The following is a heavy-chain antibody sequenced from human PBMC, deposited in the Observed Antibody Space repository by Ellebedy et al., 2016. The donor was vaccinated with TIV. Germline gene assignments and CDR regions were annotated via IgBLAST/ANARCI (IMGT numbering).Heavy chain of an antibody. J-gene: IGHJ4*02. D-gene: IGHD3-22*01. CDR1: GYSFTSYW. CDR3: ARLNYYDSSGYYYFDY. V-gene: IGHV5-51*01. CDR2: IYPGDSDT. Sequence: GGSLRLXXKGSGYSFTSYWIGWVRQMPGKGLEWMGIIYPGDSDTRYSPSFQGQVTISADKSISTAYLQWSSLKASDTAMYYCARLNYYDSSGYYYFDYWGQGTLVTVSS.